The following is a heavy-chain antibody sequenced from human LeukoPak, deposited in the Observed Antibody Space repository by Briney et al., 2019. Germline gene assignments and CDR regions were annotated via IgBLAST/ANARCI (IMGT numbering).Heavy chain of an antibody. CDR3: ARTYSGYDRYYYYYYMDV. CDR2: IYPGDSDT. J-gene: IGHJ6*03. D-gene: IGHD5-12*01. V-gene: IGHV5-51*01. CDR1: GYRFTSYW. Sequence: GESLKISCKGSGYRFTSYWIGWVRQMPGKGLEWMGIIYPGDSDTRYSPSFQGQVTISADKSITTAYLQWSSLKPSDTAMYYCARTYSGYDRYYYYYYMDVWGKGTTVTVSS.